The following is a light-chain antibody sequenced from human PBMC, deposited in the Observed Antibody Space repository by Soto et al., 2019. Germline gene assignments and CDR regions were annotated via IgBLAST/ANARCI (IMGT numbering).Light chain of an antibody. V-gene: IGLV2-8*01. CDR1: SSDVGGYNF. CDR3: SSYAGSVL. CDR2: EVS. J-gene: IGLJ2*01. Sequence: QSALTQPPSASGSPGQSVTISCTGTSSDVGGYNFVSWYQQHPGKAPKLMIYEVSKRPSGVPDRFSGSKSGNTASLTVSGLLAEDEADYYCSSYAGSVLFGGGTKLTVL.